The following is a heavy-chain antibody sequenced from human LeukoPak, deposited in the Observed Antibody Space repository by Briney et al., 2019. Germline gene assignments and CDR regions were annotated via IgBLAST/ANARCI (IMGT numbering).Heavy chain of an antibody. V-gene: IGHV1-18*01. J-gene: IGHJ4*02. Sequence: ASVKVPCKASGYTFTSYGISWVRQAPGQGLEWMGWISAYNGNTNYAQKLQGRVTMTTDTSTSTAYMELRSLRSDDTAVYYCARDSDYGGNSDYWGQGTLVTVSS. CDR2: ISAYNGNT. D-gene: IGHD4-23*01. CDR1: GYTFTSYG. CDR3: ARDSDYGGNSDY.